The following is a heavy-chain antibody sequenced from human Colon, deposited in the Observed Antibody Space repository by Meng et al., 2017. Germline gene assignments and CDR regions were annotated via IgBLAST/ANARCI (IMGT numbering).Heavy chain of an antibody. Sequence: SETLSLTCAVYGGSFSGYYWSWIRQPPGKGLEWIGEINHSGSTNYNPSLKSRVTISVDTSKNQFSLKLSSVTAADTAVYYCARGKAYGSGSPPPYFDYWGQGTLVTVSS. V-gene: IGHV4-34*01. CDR2: INHSGST. CDR3: ARGKAYGSGSPPPYFDY. CDR1: GGSFSGYY. J-gene: IGHJ4*02. D-gene: IGHD3-10*01.